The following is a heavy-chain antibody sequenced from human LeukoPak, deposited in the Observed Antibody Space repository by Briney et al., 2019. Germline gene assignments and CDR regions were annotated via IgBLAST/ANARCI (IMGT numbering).Heavy chain of an antibody. Sequence: ASVKVSCKVSGYTLTELSMHWVRQAPGKGLEWMGGFDPEDGDTIYAQKFQGRVTMTGDTSTDTAYMELSSLRSEDTAVYYCATEYYYGSGSYYNRGWFDPWGQGTLVTVSS. CDR1: GYTLTELS. D-gene: IGHD3-10*01. V-gene: IGHV1-24*01. CDR3: ATEYYYGSGSYYNRGWFDP. J-gene: IGHJ5*02. CDR2: FDPEDGDT.